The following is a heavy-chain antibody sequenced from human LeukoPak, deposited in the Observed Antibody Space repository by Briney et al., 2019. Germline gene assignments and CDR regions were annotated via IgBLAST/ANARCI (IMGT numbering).Heavy chain of an antibody. J-gene: IGHJ6*03. CDR2: IIPIFGTA. Sequence: GASVKVSCKASGYTFTSYDINWVRQAPGQGLEWMGGIIPIFGTANYAQKFQGRVTITTDESTSTAYMELSSLRSEDTAVYYCARGNTPYGSAPPYYYYYYMDVWGKGTTVTVSS. V-gene: IGHV1-69*05. D-gene: IGHD3-10*01. CDR3: ARGNTPYGSAPPYYYYYYMDV. CDR1: GYTFTSYD.